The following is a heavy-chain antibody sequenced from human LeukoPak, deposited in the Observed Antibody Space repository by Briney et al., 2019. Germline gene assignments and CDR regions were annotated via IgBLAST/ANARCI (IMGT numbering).Heavy chain of an antibody. J-gene: IGHJ4*02. D-gene: IGHD3-22*01. Sequence: PSETLSLTCTVSGGSISSYYWSWIRQPPGKGLEWIGNIYYSGSTNYSPSLNSRVTMSLDTSKNQFSLKLSSVTAADTAVYYCARDKGSDYFYPFDYWGQGALVTVSS. V-gene: IGHV4-59*01. CDR1: GGSISSYY. CDR2: IYYSGST. CDR3: ARDKGSDYFYPFDY.